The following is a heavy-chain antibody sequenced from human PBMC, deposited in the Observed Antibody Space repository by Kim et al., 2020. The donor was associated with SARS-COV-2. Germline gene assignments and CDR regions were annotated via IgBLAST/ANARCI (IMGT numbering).Heavy chain of an antibody. D-gene: IGHD3-10*01. CDR1: GGSINNYY. CDR2: IYYNGFT. Sequence: SETLSLTCTVSGGSINNYYWNWIRQPPGRGLEWIGYIYYNGFTIYNPSLKSRVTISVDTSKNQFSLKMNSLTTADTAVYYCARVGWYYDSGSRNFDYWGQGTLVTVSS. CDR3: ARVGWYYDSGSRNFDY. J-gene: IGHJ4*02. V-gene: IGHV4-59*13.